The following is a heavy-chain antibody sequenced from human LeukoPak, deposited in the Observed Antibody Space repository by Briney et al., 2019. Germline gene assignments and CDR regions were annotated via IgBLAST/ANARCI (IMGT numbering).Heavy chain of an antibody. CDR1: GYTFTGYY. CDR3: ARGRSLIVVVVAATYDALDI. CDR2: INPNSGGT. V-gene: IGHV1-2*02. Sequence: ASVKVSCKASGYTFTGYYMHWVRQAPGQGLEWMGWINPNSGGTNYAQKFQGRVTMTRDTSISTAYMELSRLRSDDTAVYYCARGRSLIVVVVAATYDALDIWGQGTMVTVSS. J-gene: IGHJ3*02. D-gene: IGHD2-15*01.